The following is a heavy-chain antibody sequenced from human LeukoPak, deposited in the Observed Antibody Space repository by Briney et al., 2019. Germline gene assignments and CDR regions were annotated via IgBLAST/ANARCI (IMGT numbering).Heavy chain of an antibody. J-gene: IGHJ5*02. CDR1: GGSFSGYY. D-gene: IGHD3-10*01. Sequence: PSETLSLTCAVYGGSFSGYYWSWIRQPPGKGLEWIGEINHSGSTNYNPSLKSRVTISVDTSKNQFSLQLSSVTAADTAVYYCARARPVFLWSGELSNWFAPWGQGTLFTVSS. CDR2: INHSGST. V-gene: IGHV4-34*01. CDR3: ARARPVFLWSGELSNWFAP.